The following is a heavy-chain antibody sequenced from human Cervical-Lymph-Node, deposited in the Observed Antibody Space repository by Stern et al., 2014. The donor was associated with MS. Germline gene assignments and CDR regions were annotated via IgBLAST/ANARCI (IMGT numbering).Heavy chain of an antibody. CDR3: ARDDRTSWYGGMPH. CDR1: GFTFSGYG. CDR2: SWSDGTKE. J-gene: IGHJ4*02. Sequence: VPLVESGGGPVQPGRSLRLSCATSGFTFSGYGMYWVRQAPGPGLELVAISWSDGTKEDYADSVKGRFPISRDNSKNTLYLQMTSLRAEDTAVYYCARDDRTSWYGGMPHWGQGTLVTVSS. V-gene: IGHV3-33*01. D-gene: IGHD6-13*01.